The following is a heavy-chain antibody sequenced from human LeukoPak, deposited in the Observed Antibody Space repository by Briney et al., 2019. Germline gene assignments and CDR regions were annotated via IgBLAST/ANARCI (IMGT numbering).Heavy chain of an antibody. CDR1: DGSISSDY. Sequence: PSETLSPTCAVLDGSISSDYWSWVGQPPGKGLHWIGYINYSGSTNSNPSLKSRSTLSLDTSKNHFSLKLSSVRAADTPVYICARQKYASGNSYYLDSWGQGTLVTVSS. CDR3: ARQKYASGNSYYLDS. CDR2: INYSGST. D-gene: IGHD3-10*01. V-gene: IGHV4-59*08. J-gene: IGHJ4*02.